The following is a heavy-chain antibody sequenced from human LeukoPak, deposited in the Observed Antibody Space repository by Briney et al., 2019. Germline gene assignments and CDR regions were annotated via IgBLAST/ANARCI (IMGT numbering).Heavy chain of an antibody. V-gene: IGHV1-2*02. Sequence: ASVKVSCKASGYTFSGYYIHWVRQAPGQGLEWMGWIIPNIGGANYAQKFQGRVTITTDKSTSTAYMELSSLRSDDTAFYYCARDLEYGSGSYKGDCWGQGTQVTVSS. J-gene: IGHJ4*02. D-gene: IGHD3-10*01. CDR2: IIPNIGGA. CDR3: ARDLEYGSGSYKGDC. CDR1: GYTFSGYY.